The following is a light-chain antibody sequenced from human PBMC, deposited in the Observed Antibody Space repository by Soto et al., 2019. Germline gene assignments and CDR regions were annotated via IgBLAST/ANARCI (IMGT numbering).Light chain of an antibody. J-gene: IGLJ2*01. Sequence: QSALTQPASMSGSPGQSITISCTGTSSDVGGYNYVSWYQQHPGKAPKLMIYDVSNRPSGVSNRFSGSKSGNTASLTISGLQGEDEADYYCSSYTSSSTRGVFGGGTKLTVL. CDR2: DVS. CDR1: SSDVGGYNY. V-gene: IGLV2-14*01. CDR3: SSYTSSSTRGV.